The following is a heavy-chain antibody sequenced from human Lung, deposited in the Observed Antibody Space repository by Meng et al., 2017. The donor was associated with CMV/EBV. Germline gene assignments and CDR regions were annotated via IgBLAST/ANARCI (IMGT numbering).Heavy chain of an antibody. J-gene: IGHJ4*02. CDR1: GYTFTHHG. V-gene: IGHV1-18*01. CDR2: ISCYNGDT. Sequence: IKRIQSGAGVKKPGASVRVSCKASGYTFTHHGISWIRQAPGQGLEWMGWISCYNGDTNYAQKFQGRVTMTTDTSTSTAYMDLRSLRSDDTAVYYCARDPSNTSGRYAYFDYWGQGTLVTVSS. D-gene: IGHD6-19*01. CDR3: ARDPSNTSGRYAYFDY.